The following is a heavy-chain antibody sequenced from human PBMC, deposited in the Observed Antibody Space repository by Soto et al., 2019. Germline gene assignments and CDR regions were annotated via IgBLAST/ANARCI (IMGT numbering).Heavy chain of an antibody. Sequence: GGSLRLSCAASGFTFSNAWMSWVRQAPGKGLEWVGRIKSKTDGGTTDYAAPVKGRFTISRDDSKNTLYLQMNSLKSEDTAVYYCTTYCGGDCYLPPGYYYYYGMDVWGQGTTVTVSS. V-gene: IGHV3-15*01. CDR2: IKSKTDGGTT. J-gene: IGHJ6*02. CDR1: GFTFSNAW. D-gene: IGHD2-21*02. CDR3: TTYCGGDCYLPPGYYYYYGMDV.